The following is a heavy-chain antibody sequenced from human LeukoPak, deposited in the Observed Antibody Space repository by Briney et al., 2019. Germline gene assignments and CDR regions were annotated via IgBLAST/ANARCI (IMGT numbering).Heavy chain of an antibody. CDR2: INFSGGTT. J-gene: IGHJ3*02. Sequence: GASVKVSCKASGYTFTSYYMHWVRQAPGHGLEWMGIINFSGGTTSYPQKLQGRVTMTRDTSTSTVYMELSSLRSEDTAVYYCASRRDGSNYAAFDIWGQGTMVTVSS. V-gene: IGHV1-46*01. D-gene: IGHD5-24*01. CDR3: ASRRDGSNYAAFDI. CDR1: GYTFTSYY.